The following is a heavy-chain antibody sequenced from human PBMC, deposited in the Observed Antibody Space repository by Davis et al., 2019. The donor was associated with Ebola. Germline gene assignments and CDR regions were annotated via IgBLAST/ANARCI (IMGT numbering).Heavy chain of an antibody. CDR1: GGSFSGYY. D-gene: IGHD2-15*01. CDR2: TNHSGST. V-gene: IGHV4-34*01. CDR3: ARGRGIYCSGGSCYPGLDY. J-gene: IGHJ4*02. Sequence: MPSETLSLTCAVYGGSFSGYYWSWIRQPPGKGLEWIGETNHSGSTNYNPSLKSRVTISVDTSKNQFSLKLSSVTAADTAVYYCARGRGIYCSGGSCYPGLDYWGQGTLVTVSS.